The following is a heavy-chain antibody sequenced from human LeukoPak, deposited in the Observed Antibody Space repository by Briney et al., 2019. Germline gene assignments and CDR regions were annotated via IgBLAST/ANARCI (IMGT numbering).Heavy chain of an antibody. V-gene: IGHV4-59*01. Sequence: SETLSLTCNDFGDSMNNYYWSCIRQPPGKGLEWIGNINDSGSTNSNPSLKSRATISVDMSRKHFFLDLSSVTAADTAVYYCARAVHYSGTSAQYTGGWYYFDFWGQGTLVTVSS. D-gene: IGHD3-10*01. CDR2: INDSGST. CDR1: GDSMNNYY. J-gene: IGHJ4*02. CDR3: ARAVHYSGTSAQYTGGWYYFDF.